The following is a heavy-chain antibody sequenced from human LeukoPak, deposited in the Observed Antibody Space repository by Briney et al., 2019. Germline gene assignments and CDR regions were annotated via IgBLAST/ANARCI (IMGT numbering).Heavy chain of an antibody. J-gene: IGHJ3*02. D-gene: IGHD3-9*01. V-gene: IGHV3-30*02. CDR2: IRYDGSNR. Sequence: GGSLRLSCAASGFTFSSYGMHWVRQAPGKGLEWVAFIRYDGSNRYYADSVKGRFTISRDNSKNTLYLQMNSLRAEDTAVYYCAKGRELRYFDWLLGAFDIWGQGTMVTVSS. CDR3: AKGRELRYFDWLLGAFDI. CDR1: GFTFSSYG.